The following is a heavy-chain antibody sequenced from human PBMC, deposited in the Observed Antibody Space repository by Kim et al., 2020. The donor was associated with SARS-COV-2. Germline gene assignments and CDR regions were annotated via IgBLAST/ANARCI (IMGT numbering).Heavy chain of an antibody. V-gene: IGHV3-21*01. CDR1: GFTFSSYS. Sequence: GGSLRLSCAASGFTFSSYSMNWVRQAPGKGLEWVSSISSSSSYIYYADSVKGRFTISRDNAKNSLYLQMNSLRAEDTAVYYCAREAFFGVDPGWGQGTLVTVSS. J-gene: IGHJ4*02. D-gene: IGHD3-3*01. CDR3: AREAFFGVDPG. CDR2: ISSSSSYI.